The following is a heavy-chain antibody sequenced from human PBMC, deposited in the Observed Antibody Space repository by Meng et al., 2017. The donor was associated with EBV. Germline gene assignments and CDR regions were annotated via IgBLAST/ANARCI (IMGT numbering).Heavy chain of an antibody. V-gene: IGHV1-69*01. CDR3: ASESGRGYTPDY. D-gene: IGHD3-10*01. Sequence: AGLRRPGPAVNVACKTSGGPFRSYAISWVRQAPGQGLEWLGGFLPRLGAPNYAQKFHGRVKITADESTSTHYMDLSSLSSEDTAIYYCASESGRGYTPDYWGQGTLVTVSS. J-gene: IGHJ4*02. CDR2: FLPRLGAP. CDR1: GGPFRSYA.